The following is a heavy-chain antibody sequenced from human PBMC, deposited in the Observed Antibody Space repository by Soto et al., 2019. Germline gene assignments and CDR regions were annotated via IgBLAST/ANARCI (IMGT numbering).Heavy chain of an antibody. J-gene: IGHJ4*02. CDR2: VFYRGGT. Sequence: PSETLSLTCSVSDDSISSYYWSWIRQPPGKGLQWIGYVFYRGGTAYNPSLKSRVTISVDRSKNQFSLKLSSVTAADTAVYYCARDDSSGYLDYWGQGTLVTVSS. V-gene: IGHV4-59*12. CDR3: ARDDSSGYLDY. D-gene: IGHD3-22*01. CDR1: DDSISSYY.